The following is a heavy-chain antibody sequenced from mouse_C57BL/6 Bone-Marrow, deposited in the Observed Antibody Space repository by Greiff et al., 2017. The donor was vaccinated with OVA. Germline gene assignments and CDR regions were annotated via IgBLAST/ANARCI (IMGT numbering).Heavy chain of an antibody. Sequence: EVKLQESGGGLVKPGGSLKLSCAASGFTFSDYGMHWVRQAPEKGLEWVAYISSGSSTIYSADTVKGRFTISRDNAKNTLFLQMTSLRSEDTAMYYCARGWDGAMDYWGQGTSVTVSS. CDR1: GFTFSDYG. D-gene: IGHD4-1*01. CDR3: ARGWDGAMDY. CDR2: ISSGSSTI. J-gene: IGHJ4*01. V-gene: IGHV5-17*01.